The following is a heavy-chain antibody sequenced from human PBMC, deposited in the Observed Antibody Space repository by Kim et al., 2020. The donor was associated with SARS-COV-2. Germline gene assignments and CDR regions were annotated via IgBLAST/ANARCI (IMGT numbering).Heavy chain of an antibody. V-gene: IGHV4-31*03. CDR3: ARAADYDILTGYYNVIAFDS. J-gene: IGHJ3*02. D-gene: IGHD3-9*01. CDR1: GGSISSGGYY. Sequence: SETLSLTCTVSGGSISSGGYYWSWIRQHPGKGLEWIGYIYYSGSTYYNPSLKSRVTITVDTSKNQFSLKLSSVTAADTAVYYCARAADYDILTGYYNVIAFDSWGQGTMVTVSS. CDR2: IYYSGST.